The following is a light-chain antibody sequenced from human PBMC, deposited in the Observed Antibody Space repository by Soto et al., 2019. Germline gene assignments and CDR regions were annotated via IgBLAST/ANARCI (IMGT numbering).Light chain of an antibody. CDR1: QSVSSK. CDR3: QQYNKWRT. CDR2: GAS. Sequence: EIVMTQSPATLSVSPGERATLSCRASQSVSSKLAWYQQKPGQAPRLLIYGASTRATGIPARFSGSGSGTESTLTISSLQSEDFAVYYCQQYNKWRTFGQGTKV. V-gene: IGKV3-15*01. J-gene: IGKJ1*01.